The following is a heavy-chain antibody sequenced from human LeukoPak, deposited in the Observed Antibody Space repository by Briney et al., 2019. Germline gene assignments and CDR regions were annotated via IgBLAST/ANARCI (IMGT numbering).Heavy chain of an antibody. Sequence: SETLSLTCTVSGESISSNRYYWTWIRQPPGKGLEWIGNIHHSGSTNYNPSLKSRVTISVDTSKNQFSLKLSSVTAADTAVYYCARKKRNNHYRGLYNWFDPWGQGTLVTVSS. CDR1: GESISSNRYY. V-gene: IGHV4-39*07. J-gene: IGHJ5*02. CDR2: IHHSGST. CDR3: ARKKRNNHYRGLYNWFDP. D-gene: IGHD4-11*01.